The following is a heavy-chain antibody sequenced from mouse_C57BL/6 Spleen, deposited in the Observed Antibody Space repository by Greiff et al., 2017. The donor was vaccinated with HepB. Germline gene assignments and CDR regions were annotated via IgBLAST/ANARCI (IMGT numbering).Heavy chain of an antibody. Sequence: VQVVESGAELARPGASVKLSCKASGYTFTSYGISWVKQRPGQGLEWIGEIYPRSGNTYYNEKFKGKATLTADKSSSTAYMELRSLTSEDSAVYFCARSRREYENAMDYWGQGTSVTVSS. CDR2: IYPRSGNT. CDR1: GYTFTSYG. V-gene: IGHV1-81*01. D-gene: IGHD2-14*01. J-gene: IGHJ4*01. CDR3: ARSRREYENAMDY.